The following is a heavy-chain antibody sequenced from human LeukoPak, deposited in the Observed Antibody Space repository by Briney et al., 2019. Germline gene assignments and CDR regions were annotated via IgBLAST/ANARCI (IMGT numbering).Heavy chain of an antibody. J-gene: IGHJ4*02. V-gene: IGHV1-18*01. CDR2: VSAYNGNT. CDR3: ARVARWLQPESDFDY. D-gene: IGHD5-24*01. CDR1: GYTFTSYG. Sequence: ASVKVSCKASGYTFTSYGISWVRQAPGQGLEWMGWVSAYNGNTNYAQKLQGRVTMTTDTSTSTAYMELRSLRSDDTAVYYCARVARWLQPESDFDYWGQGTLVTVSS.